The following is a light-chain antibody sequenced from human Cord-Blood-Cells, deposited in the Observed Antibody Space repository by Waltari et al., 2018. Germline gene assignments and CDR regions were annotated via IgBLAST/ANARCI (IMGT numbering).Light chain of an antibody. CDR3: CSYAGSSTWL. CDR2: EGS. CDR1: SSDVGSYNL. V-gene: IGLV2-23*01. J-gene: IGLJ3*02. Sequence: QSALTQPASVSGSPGQSITISCTGTSSDVGSYNLVSWYQQHPGKAPNLMIYEGSKRPSGVSNRFSGSKSGNTASLTISGLQAEDEADYYCCSYAGSSTWLFGGGTKLTVL.